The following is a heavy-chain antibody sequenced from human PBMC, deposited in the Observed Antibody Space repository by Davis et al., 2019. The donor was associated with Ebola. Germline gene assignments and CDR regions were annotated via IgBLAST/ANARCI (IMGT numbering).Heavy chain of an antibody. CDR2: LSGSGTAT. CDR1: GFSLSSYA. CDR3: ATNCSGATCYSGGDY. Sequence: GESLKISCAASGFSLSSYAMSWVRQAPGKGLEWVSSLSGSGTATYYANSVKGRFTISRDSSKKTLYLDMNSLRADDTAVYYCATNCSGATCYSGGDYWGRGTLVTVST. J-gene: IGHJ4*02. V-gene: IGHV3-23*01. D-gene: IGHD2-15*01.